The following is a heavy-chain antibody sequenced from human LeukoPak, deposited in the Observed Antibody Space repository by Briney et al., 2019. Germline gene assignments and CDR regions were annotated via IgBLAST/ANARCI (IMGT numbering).Heavy chain of an antibody. CDR2: ISISSDYI. J-gene: IGHJ5*01. D-gene: IGHD3-10*01. CDR3: ARDMKYYDSGNTKPLDS. V-gene: IGHV3-21*01. CDR1: GFTFSGYS. Sequence: PGGSLRLSCAASGFTFSGYSMNWVRQAPGKGLEWVSAISISSDYIFYADSVKGRFTTSRDNAKNSLYLQMTSLRDEDTAVYYCARDMKYYDSGNTKPLDSWGQGTLVTVSS.